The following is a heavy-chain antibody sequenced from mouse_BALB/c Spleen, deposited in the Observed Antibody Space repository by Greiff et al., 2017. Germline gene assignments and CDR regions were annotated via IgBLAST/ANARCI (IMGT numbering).Heavy chain of an antibody. D-gene: IGHD2-4*01. J-gene: IGHJ3*01. CDR1: GFTFSSYA. Sequence: EVQLQQSGGGLVKPGGSLQLSCAASGFTFSSYAMSWVRQSPEKRLEWVAEISSGGSYTYYQDTVTGRFTISRDNAKNTLYLEMSSLRSEDTAMYYCARVEYERFAYGGQGTLGTVSA. CDR3: ARVEYERFAY. CDR2: ISSGGSYT. V-gene: IGHV5-9-4*01.